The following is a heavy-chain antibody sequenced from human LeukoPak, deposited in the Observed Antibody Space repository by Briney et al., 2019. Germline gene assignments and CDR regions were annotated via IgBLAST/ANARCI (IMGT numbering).Heavy chain of an antibody. J-gene: IGHJ3*02. CDR1: GGSISSYY. CDR2: IYYSGST. V-gene: IGHV4-59*01. CDR3: ARDLYSSSWYGAVDI. D-gene: IGHD6-13*01. Sequence: SETLSLTCTVSGGSISSYYWSWIRQPPGKGLEWIGYIYYSGSTNHNPSLKSRVTISVDTSKNQFSLKLSSVTAADTAVYYCARDLYSSSWYGAVDIWGQGTMVTVSS.